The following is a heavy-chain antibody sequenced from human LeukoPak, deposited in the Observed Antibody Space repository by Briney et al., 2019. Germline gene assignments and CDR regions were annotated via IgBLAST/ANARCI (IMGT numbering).Heavy chain of an antibody. V-gene: IGHV3-48*04. Sequence: GGSLRLSCAASGFTFSSYSMNWVRQAPGKGLEWVSYISSSSSTIYYADSVKGRFTISRDNAKNSLYLQMNSLRAEDTAVYYCARTPRARTKIAAAGTYRWDYYYYMDVWGKGTTVTVSS. CDR1: GFTFSSYS. CDR2: ISSSSSTI. D-gene: IGHD6-13*01. J-gene: IGHJ6*03. CDR3: ARTPRARTKIAAAGTYRWDYYYYMDV.